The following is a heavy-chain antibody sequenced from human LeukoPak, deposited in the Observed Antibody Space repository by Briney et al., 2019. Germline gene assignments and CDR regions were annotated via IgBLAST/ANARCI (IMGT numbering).Heavy chain of an antibody. J-gene: IGHJ4*02. CDR2: IRSKANNYAT. Sequence: GGSLRLSCAASGFTFSGSAMHWVRQASGKGLEWVGRIRSKANNYATAYAASVTGRFTISRDDSKNTTYLQMNSLKTEDTAVYYCTRTPGGDYWGQGTLVTVSS. V-gene: IGHV3-73*01. CDR1: GFTFSGSA. D-gene: IGHD3-16*01. CDR3: TRTPGGDY.